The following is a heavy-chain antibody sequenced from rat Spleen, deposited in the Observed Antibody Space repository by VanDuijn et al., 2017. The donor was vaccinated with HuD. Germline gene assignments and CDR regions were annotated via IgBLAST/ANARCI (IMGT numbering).Heavy chain of an antibody. J-gene: IGHJ3*01. CDR1: GFTFNDYN. CDR2: IIYDGSNT. Sequence: EVQLVESGGGLVQPGRSLKLSCAASGFTFNDYNMAWVRQAPKKGLEWVATIIYDGSNTYYRDSVKGRFTISRDNAKSTLYLQMDSLRSEDTATYYCATAYYSNYLNWFAYWGQGTLVTVSS. D-gene: IGHD1-2*01. CDR3: ATAYYSNYLNWFAY. V-gene: IGHV5S10*01.